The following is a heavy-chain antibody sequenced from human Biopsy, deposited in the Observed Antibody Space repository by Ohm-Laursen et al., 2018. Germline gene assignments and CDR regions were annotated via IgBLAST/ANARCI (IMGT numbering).Heavy chain of an antibody. D-gene: IGHD3-22*01. V-gene: IGHV1-18*01. Sequence: ASVKVSCKASGYTFPSYGISWVRQAPGQGLEWMGWISAYNGNRNYAQKFQGRVTMTTDTSTSTAYMELRSLRSDDTAVYFCAREEDNSGYDYYGMDVWGQGTAVTVSS. CDR2: ISAYNGNR. CDR1: GYTFPSYG. J-gene: IGHJ6*02. CDR3: AREEDNSGYDYYGMDV.